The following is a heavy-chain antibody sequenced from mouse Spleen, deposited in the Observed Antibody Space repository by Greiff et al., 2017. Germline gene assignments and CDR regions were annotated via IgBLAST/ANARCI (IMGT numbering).Heavy chain of an antibody. Sequence: DVRLVESGGGLVKLGGSLKLSCAASGFTFSSYAMSWVRQTPEKRLEWVATISSGGGNTYYPDSVKGRFTISRDNAKNTLYLQMSSLKSEDTAMYYCARQSDGYYLAWFAYWGQGTLVTVSA. J-gene: IGHJ3*01. CDR2: ISSGGGNT. D-gene: IGHD2-3*01. CDR1: GFTFSSYA. CDR3: ARQSDGYYLAWFAY. V-gene: IGHV5-9*04.